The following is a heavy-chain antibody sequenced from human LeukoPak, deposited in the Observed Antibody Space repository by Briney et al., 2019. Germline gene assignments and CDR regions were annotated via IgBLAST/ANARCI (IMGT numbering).Heavy chain of an antibody. Sequence: GGSLRLSCAASGFTFSSYEMNWVRQAPGKGLEWVSYISSSGSTIYHADSVKGRFTISRDNAKNTLYLQMNSLRAEDTAVYYCARDSSSYYYYYYMDVWGKGTTVTVSS. CDR1: GFTFSSYE. CDR2: ISSSGSTI. J-gene: IGHJ6*03. CDR3: ARDSSSYYYYYYMDV. V-gene: IGHV3-48*03. D-gene: IGHD6-6*01.